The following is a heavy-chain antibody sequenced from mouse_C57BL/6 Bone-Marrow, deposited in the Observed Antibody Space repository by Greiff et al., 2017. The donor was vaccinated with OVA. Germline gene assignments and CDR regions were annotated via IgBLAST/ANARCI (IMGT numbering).Heavy chain of an antibody. CDR3: ARHDYDGGYAMDY. J-gene: IGHJ4*01. Sequence: VKVVESGPGLVAPSQSLSITCTVSGFSLTSYGVHWVRQPPGKGLEWLVVIWSDGSTTYNSALKSRLSISKDNSKSQVFLKMNSLQTDDTAMYYCARHDYDGGYAMDYWGQGTSVTVSS. CDR2: IWSDGST. CDR1: GFSLTSYG. V-gene: IGHV2-6-1*01. D-gene: IGHD2-4*01.